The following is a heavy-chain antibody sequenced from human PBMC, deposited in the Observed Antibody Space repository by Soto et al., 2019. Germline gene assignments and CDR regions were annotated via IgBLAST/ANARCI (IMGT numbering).Heavy chain of an antibody. CDR2: ISLYRDGT. Sequence: QVQLVQSGGEVKRPGASVKVSCKTSGYTFSNYGITWVRQAPGQPLEWLGWISLYRDGTNYAQKFQGRVSMTTDTSTTTAYMELRSLRSDDTAVYYCSRVVPGAEAWFGPWGQGNLVTVSS. V-gene: IGHV1-18*01. D-gene: IGHD2-2*01. CDR3: SRVVPGAEAWFGP. CDR1: GYTFSNYG. J-gene: IGHJ5*02.